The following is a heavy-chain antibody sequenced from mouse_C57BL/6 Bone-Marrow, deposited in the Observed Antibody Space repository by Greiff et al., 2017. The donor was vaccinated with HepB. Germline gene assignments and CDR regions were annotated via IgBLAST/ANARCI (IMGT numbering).Heavy chain of an antibody. V-gene: IGHV5-4*01. J-gene: IGHJ2*01. Sequence: EVKLMESGGGLVKPGGSLKLSCAASGFTFSSYAMSWVRQTPEKRLEWVATISDGGSYTYYPDNVKGRFTISRDNAKNNRYLQMSHLKSEDTAMYYCARERGYYYGSSYDYFDYWGQGTTLTVSS. CDR2: ISDGGSYT. D-gene: IGHD1-1*01. CDR3: ARERGYYYGSSYDYFDY. CDR1: GFTFSSYA.